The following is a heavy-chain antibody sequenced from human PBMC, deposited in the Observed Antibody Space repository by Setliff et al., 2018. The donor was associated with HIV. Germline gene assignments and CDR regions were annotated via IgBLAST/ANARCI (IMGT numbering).Heavy chain of an antibody. CDR1: GYTFTSYD. CDR3: ARAFAAAGTPFDY. CDR2: MNPNSGNT. Sequence: ASVKVSCKASGYTFTSYDINWVRQATGQGLEWMGWMNPNSGNTGYAQKFQGWVTMTRDTSISTAYMELSRLRSDDTAVYYCARAFAAAGTPFDYWGQGTLVTVSS. V-gene: IGHV1-8*02. D-gene: IGHD6-13*01. J-gene: IGHJ4*02.